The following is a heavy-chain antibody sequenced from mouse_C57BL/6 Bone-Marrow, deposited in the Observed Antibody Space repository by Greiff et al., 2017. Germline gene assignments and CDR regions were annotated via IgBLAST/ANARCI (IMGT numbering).Heavy chain of an antibody. CDR3: ARSRLRCFDY. V-gene: IGHV1-19*01. J-gene: IGHJ2*01. CDR2: INPYNGGT. CDR1: GYTFTDYY. Sequence: EVQLQQSGPVLVKPGASVKMSCKASGYTFTDYYMNWVKQSHGKSLEWIGVINPYNGGTSYNQKFKGKATLTVDKSSSTAYMELNSLTSEDSAVYYCARSRLRCFDYWGQGTTLTVSS. D-gene: IGHD1-1*01.